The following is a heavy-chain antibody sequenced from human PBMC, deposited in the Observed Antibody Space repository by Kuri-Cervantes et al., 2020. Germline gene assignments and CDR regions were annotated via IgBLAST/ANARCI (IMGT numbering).Heavy chain of an antibody. Sequence: GESLKISCTASGGSISSSSYYWGWIRQAPGKGLEWVSAISGSGGSTYYADSVKGRFTISRDNSKNTLYLQMNSLRAEDTAVYYCAREELAAAGTLLWGQGTLVTVSS. CDR3: AREELAAAGTLL. V-gene: IGHV3-23*01. CDR2: ISGSGGST. D-gene: IGHD6-13*01. J-gene: IGHJ4*02. CDR1: GGSISSSSYY.